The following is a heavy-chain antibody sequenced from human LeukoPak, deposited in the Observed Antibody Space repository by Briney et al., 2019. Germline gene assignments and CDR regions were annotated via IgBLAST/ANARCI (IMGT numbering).Heavy chain of an antibody. Sequence: GGSLRLSCAASGFIFGSHTMNWVRQAPGKGLEWVSVIYSGGSTYYADSVKGRFTISRDNSKNTLYLQMNSLRAEDTAVYYCARGMCSGGNCYSAPDYWGQGTLVTVSS. CDR3: ARGMCSGGNCYSAPDY. D-gene: IGHD2-15*01. CDR2: IYSGGST. CDR1: GFIFGSHT. J-gene: IGHJ4*02. V-gene: IGHV3-53*01.